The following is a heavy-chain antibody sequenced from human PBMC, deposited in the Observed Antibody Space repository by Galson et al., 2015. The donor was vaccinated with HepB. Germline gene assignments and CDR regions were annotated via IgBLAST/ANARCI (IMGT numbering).Heavy chain of an antibody. J-gene: IGHJ4*02. Sequence: SVKVSCKASGGTFGSHTIGWVRQVPGQGLEWMGGIIPMSGSRNYAQRFRDRVTFTADESTGTAYMELNSLTSEDTAVYYCASPSGSSWDYFNYWGQGTLVTVSS. D-gene: IGHD6-13*01. CDR1: GGTFGSHT. V-gene: IGHV1-69*13. CDR3: ASPSGSSWDYFNY. CDR2: IIPMSGSR.